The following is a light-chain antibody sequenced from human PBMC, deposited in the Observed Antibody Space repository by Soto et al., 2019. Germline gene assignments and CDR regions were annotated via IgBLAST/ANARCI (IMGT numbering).Light chain of an antibody. V-gene: IGLV2-14*01. J-gene: IGLJ2*01. CDR2: EVS. CDR3: SSYTSTSTLV. Sequence: QSALTQPASVSGSPGQSIIISCTGTSSDVGGYNYVSWYQQHPGKAPKLMIYEVSNRPSGDSNRFSGSKSGNTASLTISGLQAEDEADYYCSSYTSTSTLVFGGGTKLTVL. CDR1: SSDVGGYNY.